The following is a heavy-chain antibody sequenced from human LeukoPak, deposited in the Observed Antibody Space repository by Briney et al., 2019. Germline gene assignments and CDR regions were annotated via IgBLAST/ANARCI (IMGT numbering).Heavy chain of an antibody. D-gene: IGHD4-23*01. V-gene: IGHV3-11*04. CDR1: GFTFGDRY. CDR3: ARDRAVGASDSYDI. CDR2: ISTSDRRV. Sequence: PGRSLRLSCIASGFTFGDRYMAWIRQRPGKGLEWLSYISTSDRRVYLADSVKGRFTVSRDDARKSLFLQMNSLRPDDTAVYYCARDRAVGASDSYDIWGPGTMVIVSS. J-gene: IGHJ3*02.